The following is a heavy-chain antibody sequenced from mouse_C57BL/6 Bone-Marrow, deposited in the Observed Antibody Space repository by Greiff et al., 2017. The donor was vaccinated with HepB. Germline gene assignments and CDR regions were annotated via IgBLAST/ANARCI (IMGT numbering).Heavy chain of an antibody. J-gene: IGHJ1*03. CDR3: VRDYYGSSPYWYFDV. Sequence: EVQGVESGGGLVQPKGSLKLSCAASGFTFNTYAMHWVRQAPGKGLEWVARIRSKSSNYATYYADSVKDRFTISRDDSQSMLYLQMNNLKTEDTAIDYCVRDYYGSSPYWYFDVWGTGTTVTVSS. V-gene: IGHV10-3*01. CDR2: IRSKSSNYAT. D-gene: IGHD1-1*01. CDR1: GFTFNTYA.